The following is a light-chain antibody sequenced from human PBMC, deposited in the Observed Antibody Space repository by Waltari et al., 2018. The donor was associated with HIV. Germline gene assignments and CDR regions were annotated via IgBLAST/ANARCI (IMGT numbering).Light chain of an antibody. Sequence: ETVPTQCPDILSVSPGGRSTLSCRASPSVVVDVTWYQQKPGQAPMLLIYGATSRATGIPARFSASGSGTEFILTISSLQSEDFAVYFCQQYNHWPLTFGGGTKVEIK. CDR2: GAT. CDR3: QQYNHWPLT. CDR1: PSVVVD. J-gene: IGKJ4*01. V-gene: IGKV3-15*01.